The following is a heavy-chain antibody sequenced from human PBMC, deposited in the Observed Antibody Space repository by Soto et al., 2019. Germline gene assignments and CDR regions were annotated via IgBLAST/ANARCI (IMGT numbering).Heavy chain of an antibody. D-gene: IGHD3-3*01. V-gene: IGHV3-23*01. CDR2: ISASGGSI. J-gene: IGHJ4*02. CDR1: GFTFSSYA. CDR3: AKHPPILVYTGLETGIFDY. Sequence: EVQLLESGGGLVQPGGSLRLSCTVSGFTFSSYAMSWVRQAPGKGLEWVSAISASGGSIYYADSVKGRFTISRDNSKNTLYMQMNSLRAEDTAVYDCAKHPPILVYTGLETGIFDYWGQGTLVTVSA.